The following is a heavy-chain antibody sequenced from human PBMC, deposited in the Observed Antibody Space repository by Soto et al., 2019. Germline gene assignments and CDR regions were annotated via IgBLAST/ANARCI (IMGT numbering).Heavy chain of an antibody. D-gene: IGHD4-4*01. V-gene: IGHV3-30*01. CDR2: ISDTGSNK. CDR3: ARAPTVNYDYSDYYGLDV. J-gene: IGHJ6*02. Sequence: GGSLRLSCAASGFTFSSYTMRWVRQAPGKGLEWVSGISDTGSNKHYADSVKGRFTISRDNSKNTLYLQMNNLRAEDTALYYCARAPTVNYDYSDYYGLDVWGRGTTVTVS. CDR1: GFTFSSYT.